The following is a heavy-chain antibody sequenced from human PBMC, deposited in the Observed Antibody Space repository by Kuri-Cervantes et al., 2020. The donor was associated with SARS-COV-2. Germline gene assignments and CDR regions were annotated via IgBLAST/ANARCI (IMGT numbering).Heavy chain of an antibody. CDR2: INPNSGGT. CDR3: ARDADSSSWYPGAFDI. V-gene: IGHV1-2*06. CDR1: GYTFTGYY. J-gene: IGHJ3*02. Sequence: ASVKVSCKAPGYTFTGYYMHWVRQAPGQGLEWMGRINPNSGGTNYAQKFQGRVTMTRDTSISTAYMELSRLRSDDTAVYYFARDADSSSWYPGAFDIWGQGTMVTVSS. D-gene: IGHD6-13*01.